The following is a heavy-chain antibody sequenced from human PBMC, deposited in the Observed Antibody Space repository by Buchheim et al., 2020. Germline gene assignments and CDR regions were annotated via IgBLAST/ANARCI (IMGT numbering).Heavy chain of an antibody. CDR3: ASLWGEYYLDY. Sequence: QVQLQESGPGLVKPSETLSLTCTVSGGSISSSYYYWGWIRQPPGKGLEWIGSIHYSGNTYYNPSLKSRVTISVDTSQNQFSLNLNSVTAADTAVYYCASLWGEYYLDYWGQGSL. V-gene: IGHV4-39*07. CDR1: GGSISSSYYY. CDR2: IHYSGNT. D-gene: IGHD3-16*01. J-gene: IGHJ4*02.